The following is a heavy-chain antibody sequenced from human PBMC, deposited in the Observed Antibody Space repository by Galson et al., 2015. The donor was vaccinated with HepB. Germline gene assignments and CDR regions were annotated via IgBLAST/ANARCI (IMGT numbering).Heavy chain of an antibody. CDR2: ISSSSRYI. CDR3: TRGPHMIVVPHGYWYFDL. J-gene: IGHJ2*01. Sequence: SLRLSCAASGFTFSSYSMNWVRQAPGKGLEWVSSISSSSRYIYYADSVKGRFTISRDNAKNSLYLQMNSLRAEDTAVYYCTRGPHMIVVPHGYWYFDLWGRGTLVTVSS. D-gene: IGHD3-22*01. CDR1: GFTFSSYS. V-gene: IGHV3-21*01.